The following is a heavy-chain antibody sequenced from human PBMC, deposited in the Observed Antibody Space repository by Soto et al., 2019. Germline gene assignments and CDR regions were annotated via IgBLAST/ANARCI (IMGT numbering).Heavy chain of an antibody. D-gene: IGHD3-10*01. J-gene: IGHJ6*03. CDR2: IYYSGST. Sequence: QLQLQESGPGLVKPSETLSLTCTVSGGSISSSSYYWGWIRQPPGKGLEWIGSIYYSGSTYYNPSLKSRVTISVDTSKNQFSLKLSSVTAADTAVYYCARHRSRDYYYYYMDVWGKGTTVTVSS. CDR3: ARHRSRDYYYYYMDV. CDR1: GGSISSSSYY. V-gene: IGHV4-39*01.